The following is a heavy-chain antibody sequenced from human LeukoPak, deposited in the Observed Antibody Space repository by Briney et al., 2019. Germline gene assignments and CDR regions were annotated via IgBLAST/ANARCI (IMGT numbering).Heavy chain of an antibody. CDR3: ARDANKKSSGAHNDY. V-gene: IGHV3-33*01. Sequence: GALRLSCAASGFTFSSYGMHWVRQAPGKGLEWVAVIWYDGSNKYYADSVKGRFTISRDNSKNTLYLQMNSMRAEDTAVYYCARDANKKSSGAHNDYWGQGTLVTVSS. J-gene: IGHJ4*02. CDR2: IWYDGSNK. CDR1: GFTFSSYG. D-gene: IGHD2-15*01.